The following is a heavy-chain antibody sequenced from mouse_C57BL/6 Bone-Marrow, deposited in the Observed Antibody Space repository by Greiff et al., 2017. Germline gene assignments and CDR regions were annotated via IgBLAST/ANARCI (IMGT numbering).Heavy chain of an antibody. Sequence: VQLQQSGPELVKPGASVKISCKASGYTFTSYWITWVKQRPGQGLEWIGDIYPGSGSTNYNEKFKSKATLTVDTSSSTAYMQLSSLTSEDSAVYYCANYGSHFDYWGQGTTLTVSS. CDR1: GYTFTSYW. J-gene: IGHJ2*01. CDR3: ANYGSHFDY. CDR2: IYPGSGST. D-gene: IGHD1-2*01. V-gene: IGHV1-55*01.